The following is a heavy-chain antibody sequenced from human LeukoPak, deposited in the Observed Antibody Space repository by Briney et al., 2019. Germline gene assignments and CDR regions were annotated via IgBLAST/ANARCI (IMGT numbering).Heavy chain of an antibody. V-gene: IGHV1-2*02. J-gene: IGHJ4*02. CDR1: GDTFSTYA. D-gene: IGHD4-17*01. Sequence: ASVKVSCKASGDTFSTYAISWVRQAPGQGLEWMGWNNPNSGGTNYAQKFQGRVTMTRDTSISTAYMELSRLRSDDTAVYYCARDAYGDYFDYWGQGTLVTVSS. CDR3: ARDAYGDYFDY. CDR2: NNPNSGGT.